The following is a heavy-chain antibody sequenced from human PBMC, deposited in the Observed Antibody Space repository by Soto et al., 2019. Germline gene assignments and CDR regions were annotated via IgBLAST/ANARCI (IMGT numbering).Heavy chain of an antibody. CDR2: IWYDGSNK. Sequence: PXGSLRLICPASGFNFSSYSMHWVGQAPGMGLGWVAVIWYDGSNKYYADSVKGRLTISRDNSKNTLYLQMTSLRAEDTALYYCARVRVRGVTPIPLLEGMDVWGQGTTVTVSS. CDR1: GFNFSSYS. CDR3: ARVRVRGVTPIPLLEGMDV. J-gene: IGHJ6*02. V-gene: IGHV3-33*01. D-gene: IGHD3-10*01.